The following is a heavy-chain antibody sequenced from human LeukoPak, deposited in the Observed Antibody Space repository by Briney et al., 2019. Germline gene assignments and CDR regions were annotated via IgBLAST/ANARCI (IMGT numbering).Heavy chain of an antibody. V-gene: IGHV1-2*02. D-gene: IGHD3-9*01. CDR1: GYTFTAYY. CDR3: ASKGDGSCDISHCQGALDF. Sequence: ASVKVSCKPSGYTFTAYYIHFVRQAPGQGLEWMGWINPNSGDTNYAQNFQDRVTKTWDTSVSTAYMELTSLTSDDTAVYYCASKGDGSCDISHCQGALDFWGQGSMVTVSS. J-gene: IGHJ3*01. CDR2: INPNSGDT.